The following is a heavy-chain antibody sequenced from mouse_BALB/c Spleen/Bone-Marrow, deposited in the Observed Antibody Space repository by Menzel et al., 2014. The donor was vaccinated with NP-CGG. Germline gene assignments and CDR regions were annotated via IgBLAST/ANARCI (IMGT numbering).Heavy chain of an antibody. CDR3: ARYINYSTYYSYFHV. D-gene: IGHD2-1*01. CDR1: GFTFTDYY. V-gene: IGHV7-3*02. J-gene: IGHJ1*01. CDR2: IRNKAKGYTT. Sequence: EVQGVESGGGLIQPGGSLRLSCATSGFTFTDYYMSWVRQPPGKELEWLGFIRNKAKGYTTEYSASVKGLFTISIDNSQNILYLQMNTLIAHNSSTYYYARYINYSTYYSYFHVSGAQTTVTVSS.